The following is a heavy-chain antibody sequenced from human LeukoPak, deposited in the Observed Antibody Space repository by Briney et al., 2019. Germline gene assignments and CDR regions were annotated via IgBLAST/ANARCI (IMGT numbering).Heavy chain of an antibody. CDR1: GYTFTGYY. CDR3: ARDRSSGWFYNWFDP. D-gene: IGHD6-19*01. Sequence: EASVKVSCKASGYTFTGYYMHWVRQAPGQGLEWMGWINPNSGGTNYAQKFQGRVTMTTDTSTSTAYMELRSLRSDDTAVYYCARDRSSGWFYNWFDPRGQGTLVTVSS. V-gene: IGHV1-2*02. J-gene: IGHJ5*02. CDR2: INPNSGGT.